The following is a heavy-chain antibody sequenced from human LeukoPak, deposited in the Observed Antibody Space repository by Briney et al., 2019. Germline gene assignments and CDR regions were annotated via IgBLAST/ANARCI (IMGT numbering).Heavy chain of an antibody. CDR3: SRESGAFCPFGY. CDR2: ISLRGLT. D-gene: IGHD1-26*01. V-gene: IGHV4-4*02. J-gene: IGHJ4*02. CDR1: GGSISSTNW. Sequence: SGTLSLTCGVSGGSISSTNWGCWVRQPPGQGLEWIGEISLRGLTNYNPSLQSRVTMSLDKSKSPVSLHLTSVTAADTAVYHCSRESGAFCPFGYWGQGTLVTVSS.